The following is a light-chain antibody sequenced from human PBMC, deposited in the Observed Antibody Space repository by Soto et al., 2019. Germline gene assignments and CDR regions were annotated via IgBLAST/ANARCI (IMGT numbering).Light chain of an antibody. Sequence: QAVLTQPPPVSGSPGQSVTISFTGTSTDFVCFNRVSWYQQPPGTAPKPIIFEASNRPPGGPGRFSGHTYGNTDSLTISGLQAAEEADNPCSVYKSEHTYVSGTRNKGNVL. CDR2: EAS. V-gene: IGLV2-18*01. CDR3: SVYKSEHTYV. CDR1: STDFVCFNR. J-gene: IGLJ1*01.